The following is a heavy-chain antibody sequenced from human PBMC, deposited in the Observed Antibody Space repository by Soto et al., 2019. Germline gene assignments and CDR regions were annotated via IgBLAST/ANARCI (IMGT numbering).Heavy chain of an antibody. CDR1: GSTFDEYA. CDR3: SRLDYYGSSGSYYGMDV. Sequence: GGSLRLSCIASGSTFDEYAMTWVRQAPGKGLEWVGFIRSKTYGGTKEYAASVKGRFTISRDDSKTIAYLQMNSLKTEDTAVYYCSRLDYYGSSGSYYGMDVWGRGTTVTVYS. V-gene: IGHV3-49*04. J-gene: IGHJ6*02. CDR2: IRSKTYGGTK. D-gene: IGHD3-22*01.